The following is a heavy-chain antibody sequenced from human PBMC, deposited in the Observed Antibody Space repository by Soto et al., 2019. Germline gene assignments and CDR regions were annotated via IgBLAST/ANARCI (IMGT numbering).Heavy chain of an antibody. CDR3: ARGRIVVVPYTNRRGGFRSDWFDP. V-gene: IGHV4-34*01. D-gene: IGHD2-2*01. Sequence: SETLSLTCAVYGGSFSGYYWSWIRQPPGKGLEWIGEINHSGSTNYNPSLKSRVTISVDTSKNQFSLKLSSVTAADTAVYYCARGRIVVVPYTNRRGGFRSDWFDPWGQGTLVTVSS. CDR1: GGSFSGYY. CDR2: INHSGST. J-gene: IGHJ5*02.